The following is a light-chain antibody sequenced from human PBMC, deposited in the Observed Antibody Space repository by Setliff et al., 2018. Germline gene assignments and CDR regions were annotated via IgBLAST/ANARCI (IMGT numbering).Light chain of an antibody. CDR2: EAT. V-gene: IGLV2-14*01. CDR3: CSYTSSDTVV. Sequence: QSVLTQPASVSGSPGQSITISCTGTSSDVGAYKYVSWYQQHPDKAPKLMIYEATNRPSGVSNRFSGSKSGNTASLTISGLQAEDEADYYCCSYTSSDTVVFGTGTKVTVL. J-gene: IGLJ1*01. CDR1: SSDVGAYKY.